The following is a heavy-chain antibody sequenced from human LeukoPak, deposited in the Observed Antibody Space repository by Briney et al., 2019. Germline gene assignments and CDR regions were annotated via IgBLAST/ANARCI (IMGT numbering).Heavy chain of an antibody. V-gene: IGHV4-39*01. CDR1: GFSFSSYW. CDR3: ARPDSSGWFDFDY. J-gene: IGHJ4*02. CDR2: IYYSGST. Sequence: GSLRLSCAASGFSFSSYWMSWVRQAPGKGLEWIGSIYYSGSTYYNPSLTSRVTISVDTSKNQFSLKLSSVTAADTAVYYCARPDSSGWFDFDYWGQGTLVTVSS. D-gene: IGHD6-19*01.